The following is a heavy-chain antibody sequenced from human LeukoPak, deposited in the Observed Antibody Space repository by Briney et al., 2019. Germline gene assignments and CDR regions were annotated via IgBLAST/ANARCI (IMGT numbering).Heavy chain of an antibody. D-gene: IGHD6-6*01. CDR2: IYYSGST. J-gene: IGHJ4*02. CDR1: GGSISSYY. V-gene: IGHV4-59*01. Sequence: SETLSLTCTVSGGSISSYYWSWIRQPPGKGLEWIGYIYYSGSTNYNPSLKSRVTISVDTSKNQFSLKLSSVTAADTAVYYCARARSAFDYWGQGTLLTVSS. CDR3: ARARSAFDY.